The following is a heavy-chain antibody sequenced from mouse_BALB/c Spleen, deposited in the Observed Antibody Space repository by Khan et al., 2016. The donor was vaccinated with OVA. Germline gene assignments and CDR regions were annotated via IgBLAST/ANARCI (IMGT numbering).Heavy chain of an antibody. CDR2: INTYTGET. D-gene: IGHD2-10*01. CDR3: ARPPYFSDTIAY. V-gene: IGHV9-3-1*01. J-gene: IGHJ4*01. Sequence: QIQLVQSGPELKKPGETVKISCKASGYTFTNFGMNWVKQAPGKGLEWMGWINTYTGETTYADDFKGRFAFSLEKSSSTAYLQINNLKTEDTATDFCARPPYFSDTIAYWGQGTSVTVSS. CDR1: GYTFTNFG.